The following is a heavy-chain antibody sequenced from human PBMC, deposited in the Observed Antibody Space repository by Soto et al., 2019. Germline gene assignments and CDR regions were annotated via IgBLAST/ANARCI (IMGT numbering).Heavy chain of an antibody. J-gene: IGHJ5*02. CDR2: INTSGGST. Sequence: EVQLLESGRDLVQPGGSLRLSCAASGFTFSTYAMSWVRQAPGKGLEWVSTINTSGGSTYYADSVKGRFTISRDNSKNTLYLQMNSLRPEDTAVYYCAKFYGGKSAHTYTIDPWGQGSLVTVSS. CDR1: GFTFSTYA. D-gene: IGHD2-15*01. V-gene: IGHV3-23*01. CDR3: AKFYGGKSAHTYTIDP.